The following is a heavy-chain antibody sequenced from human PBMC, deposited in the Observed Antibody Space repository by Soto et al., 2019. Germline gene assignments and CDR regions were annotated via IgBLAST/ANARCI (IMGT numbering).Heavy chain of an antibody. Sequence: TLSLTCTVSGGSISSGGYYWSWIRQHPGQGLEWIGYIYYSGSTYYNTSLKSRVTITVDTSKKQFSLKLSSVTAADRAVYYCAGVVVVVYGMDVWGQGTTVTVSS. D-gene: IGHD2-2*01. CDR1: GGSISSGGYY. J-gene: IGHJ6*02. CDR2: IYYSGST. CDR3: AGVVVVVYGMDV. V-gene: IGHV4-31*03.